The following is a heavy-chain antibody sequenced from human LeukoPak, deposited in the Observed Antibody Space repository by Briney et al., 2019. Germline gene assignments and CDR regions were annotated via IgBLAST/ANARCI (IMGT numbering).Heavy chain of an antibody. CDR1: GGSFSGYY. CDR3: ARTPRNYDSSGYYHY. CDR2: INHSGST. V-gene: IGHV4-34*01. J-gene: IGHJ4*02. Sequence: SETLSLTCAVYGGSFSGYYWSWIRQPPGKGLEWIGEINHSGSTNYNPSLKSRVTISVDTSKNQFSLKLSSVTAADTAVYYCARTPRNYDSSGYYHYWGQGTLVTVSS. D-gene: IGHD3-22*01.